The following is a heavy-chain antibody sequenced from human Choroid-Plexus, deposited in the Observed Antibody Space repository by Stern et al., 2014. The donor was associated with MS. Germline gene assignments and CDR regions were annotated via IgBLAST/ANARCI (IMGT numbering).Heavy chain of an antibody. Sequence: VQLVESGGGVAQPGRPLILSCAASGFTFSNFGMHWVRQAPGKGLEWVALISYDGSDKYYADSVKGRFTIFRDNSKNTLYMHMNSLRAEDTAVYYCAKDRQWSTSFFDYWGQGSLVPVSS. CDR3: AKDRQWSTSFFDY. V-gene: IGHV3-30*18. D-gene: IGHD2-15*01. CDR1: GFTFSNFG. J-gene: IGHJ4*02. CDR2: ISYDGSDK.